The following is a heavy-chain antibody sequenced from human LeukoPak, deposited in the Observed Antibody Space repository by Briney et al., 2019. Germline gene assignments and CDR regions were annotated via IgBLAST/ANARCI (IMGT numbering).Heavy chain of an antibody. D-gene: IGHD6-13*01. V-gene: IGHV3-23*01. J-gene: IGHJ6*03. Sequence: GGALRLSCAASGFTFSSYAMSWVRQAPGKGLEWVSAISGSGGSTYYADSVKGGFTISRENSKNTLFLQMNSLKGGDTAVYYCAKEASTRYSSSPMDVWGKGTTVTVSS. CDR3: AKEASTRYSSSPMDV. CDR1: GFTFSSYA. CDR2: ISGSGGST.